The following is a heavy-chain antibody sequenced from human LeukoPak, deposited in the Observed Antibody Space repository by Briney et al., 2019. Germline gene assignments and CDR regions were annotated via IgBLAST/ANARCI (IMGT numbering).Heavy chain of an antibody. CDR3: ARAGLIRFGELLYDAFDI. CDR1: GFTFSSYW. V-gene: IGHV3-7*01. D-gene: IGHD3-10*01. Sequence: GGSLRLSCAASGFTFSSYWVSWVRQAPGKGLEWVANIKQDGSEKYYVDSVKGRFTISRDNAKNSLYLQMNSLRAEDTAVYYCARAGLIRFGELLYDAFDIWGQGTMVTVSS. J-gene: IGHJ3*02. CDR2: IKQDGSEK.